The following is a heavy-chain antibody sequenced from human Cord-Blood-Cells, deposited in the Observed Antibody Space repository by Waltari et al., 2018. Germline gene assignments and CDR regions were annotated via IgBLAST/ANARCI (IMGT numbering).Heavy chain of an antibody. Sequence: EVQLVETGGGLIQPGGSLRLSCAASGFTVSSNYMSWVRQAPGKGLGGVSVIGSGCSTSYADSGKDRFTIPRDNSKNTLYLQMNSLRAEDTAVYYCAREGGSSWYSDYWGQGTLVTVSS. CDR2: IGSGCST. J-gene: IGHJ4*02. CDR3: AREGGSSWYSDY. CDR1: GFTVSSNY. D-gene: IGHD6-13*01. V-gene: IGHV3-53*02.